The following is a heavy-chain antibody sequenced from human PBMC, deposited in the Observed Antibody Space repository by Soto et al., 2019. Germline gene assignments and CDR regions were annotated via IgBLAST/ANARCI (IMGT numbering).Heavy chain of an antibody. CDR2: INAGNGNT. D-gene: IGHD6-19*01. J-gene: IGHJ4*02. CDR3: SRAAAVPADFDY. CDR1: GYTFTGYA. V-gene: IGHV1-3*05. Sequence: QVQLVQSGAEEKKPGASVKVSCKASGYTFTGYAMHWVRQAPGQRLEWMGWINAGNGNTKYSQKFQGRVTITRDTSAIPAYMALTSLTSEDTAVSYCSRAAAVPADFDYRGQGTLVTVSS.